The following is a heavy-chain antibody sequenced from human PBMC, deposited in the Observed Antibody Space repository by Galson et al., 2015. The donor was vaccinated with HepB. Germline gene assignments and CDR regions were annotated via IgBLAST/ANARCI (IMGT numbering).Heavy chain of an antibody. CDR3: ARALRGYSGYDFSADWFDP. J-gene: IGHJ5*02. V-gene: IGHV2-70*01. D-gene: IGHD5-12*01. CDR2: IDWDDDK. Sequence: PALVKPTQTLTLTCTFSGFSLSTSGMCVSWIRQPPGKALEWLALIDWDDDKYYSTSLKTRLTISKDTSKNQVVLTMTNMDPVDTATYYCARALRGYSGYDFSADWFDPWGQGTLVTVSS. CDR1: GFSLSTSGMC.